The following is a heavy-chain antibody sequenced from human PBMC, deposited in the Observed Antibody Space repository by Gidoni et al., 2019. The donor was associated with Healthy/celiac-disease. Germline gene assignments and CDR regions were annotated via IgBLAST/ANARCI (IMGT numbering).Heavy chain of an antibody. V-gene: IGHV3-30-3*01. J-gene: IGHJ4*02. CDR3: ARDGLTTVVEMRPYYFDY. D-gene: IGHD4-17*01. CDR2: ISYDGSNK. CDR1: GFTFSSYA. Sequence: QVQLVESGGGVVQPGRSLRLSCAASGFTFSSYAMHWVRQAPGKGLEWVAVISYDGSNKYYADSVKGRFTISRDNSKNTLYLQMNSLRGEDTAVYYCARDGLTTVVEMRPYYFDYWGQGTLVTVSS.